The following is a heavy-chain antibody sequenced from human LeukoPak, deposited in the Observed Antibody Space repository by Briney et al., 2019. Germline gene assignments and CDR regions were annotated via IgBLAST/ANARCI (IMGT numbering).Heavy chain of an antibody. D-gene: IGHD1-20*01. CDR1: GFTFSNHG. CDR2: IDYDGTGM. Sequence: PGGSLRLSCAASGFTFSNHGMHWVRQAPGKGLEWVSYIDYDGTGMSYTDSVKGRFTISRDNAKNSLYLQMNSLRAEDTALYHCARVYNWIPTGYYYMDVWGKGTTVTVSS. J-gene: IGHJ6*03. V-gene: IGHV3-20*01. CDR3: ARVYNWIPTGYYYMDV.